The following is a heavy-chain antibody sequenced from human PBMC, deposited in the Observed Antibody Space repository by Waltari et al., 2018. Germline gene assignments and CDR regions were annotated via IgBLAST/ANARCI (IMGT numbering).Heavy chain of an antibody. J-gene: IGHJ4*02. V-gene: IGHV3-48*03. CDR1: GFTFSSYG. Sequence: EVQLVESGGGLVQPGGSPRLSCAASGFTFSSYGMNWVRQAPGKGLEWISYISGSDTTIYYADSVKGRFTISRDDAENSLYLQMNSLRAEDTALYYCARRFDSWGQGTRVTVSS. CDR2: ISGSDTTI. CDR3: ARRFDS.